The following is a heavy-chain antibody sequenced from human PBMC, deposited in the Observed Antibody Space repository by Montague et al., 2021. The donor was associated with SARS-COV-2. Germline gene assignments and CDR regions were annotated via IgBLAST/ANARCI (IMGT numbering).Heavy chain of an antibody. J-gene: IGHJ6*02. CDR3: ASGEFFYYGSGNYYRSALDD. D-gene: IGHD3-10*01. Sequence: SETLSLTCHVYGASFSGYYWSWVRLSPGKGLEWIGEVILSGTTNSNPSLKGRVTISIDSSNYRFSLRLTYLTAADTGVYYCASGEFFYYGSGNYYRSALDDWGQGTTVTVSS. CDR2: VILSGTT. CDR1: GASFSGYY. V-gene: IGHV4-34*12.